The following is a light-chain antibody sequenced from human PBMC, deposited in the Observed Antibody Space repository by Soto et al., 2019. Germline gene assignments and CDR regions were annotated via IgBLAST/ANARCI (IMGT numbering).Light chain of an antibody. J-gene: IGKJ4*01. Sequence: DIQMTQSPSTLSASIGDRVTITCRASQSIGSELAWYQQKPGKAPKLLIYKASSLESGVPSTFSGSGSGTEFSLTVSSLQPDDFATYYCLQYESYNLTFGGGTKVDIK. CDR1: QSIGSE. CDR2: KAS. V-gene: IGKV1-5*03. CDR3: LQYESYNLT.